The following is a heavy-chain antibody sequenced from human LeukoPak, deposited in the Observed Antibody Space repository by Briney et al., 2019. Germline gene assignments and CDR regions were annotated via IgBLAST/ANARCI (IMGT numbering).Heavy chain of an antibody. Sequence: GGSLRLSCEASGFTFSSYGTSWVRQAPGKGLEWVSTISGNGAKTYYADSVKGRFTISRDNSKNTLYLQMNSLRAEDTAVYYCAKRSRRLTIVRGVPREDVWGQGTTVTVSS. V-gene: IGHV3-23*01. CDR2: ISGNGAKT. CDR3: AKRSRRLTIVRGVPREDV. J-gene: IGHJ6*02. CDR1: GFTFSSYG. D-gene: IGHD3-10*01.